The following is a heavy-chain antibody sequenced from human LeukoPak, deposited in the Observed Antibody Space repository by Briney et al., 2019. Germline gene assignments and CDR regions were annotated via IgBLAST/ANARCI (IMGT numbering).Heavy chain of an antibody. CDR1: GGTFSSYA. D-gene: IGHD4-17*01. Sequence: ASVTVSCKASGGTFSSYAISWVRQAPGQGLEWMGGIIPIFGTANYAQKFQGRVTITADESTSTAYMELSSLRSEDTAVYYCAREGYGDYAIDYWGQGTLVTVSS. CDR3: AREGYGDYAIDY. V-gene: IGHV1-69*13. CDR2: IIPIFGTA. J-gene: IGHJ4*02.